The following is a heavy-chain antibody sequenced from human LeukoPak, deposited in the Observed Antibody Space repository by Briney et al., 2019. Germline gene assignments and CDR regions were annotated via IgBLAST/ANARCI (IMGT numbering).Heavy chain of an antibody. V-gene: IGHV3-7*01. CDR2: IKQDGSEK. CDR3: ARALAAADDAFDI. J-gene: IGHJ3*02. CDR1: GFTFSSYW. D-gene: IGHD6-13*01. Sequence: SGGSLRLSCAASGFTFSSYWMSWVRQAPGKGLEWVANIKQDGSEKYYVDSVKGRFTISRDNAKNSLYLQMNSLRAEDTAVYYCARALAAADDAFDIWGQETMVTVSS.